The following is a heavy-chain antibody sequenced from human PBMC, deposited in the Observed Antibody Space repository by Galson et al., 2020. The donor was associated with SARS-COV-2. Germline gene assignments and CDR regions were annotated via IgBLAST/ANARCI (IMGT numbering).Heavy chain of an antibody. J-gene: IGHJ3*01. CDR1: GGSISSGGYS. Sequence: SETLSLTCAVSGGSISSGGYSWSWIRQPPGKGLEWIGNIYHSGSTYYTPSLKSRVTISVDRSKNQFSLKLSSVTAADTAVYYCARAVYCSGGSCAGEDAFDGWGQGTMVTGSS. V-gene: IGHV4-30-2*01. CDR3: ARAVYCSGGSCAGEDAFDG. CDR2: IYHSGST. D-gene: IGHD2-15*01.